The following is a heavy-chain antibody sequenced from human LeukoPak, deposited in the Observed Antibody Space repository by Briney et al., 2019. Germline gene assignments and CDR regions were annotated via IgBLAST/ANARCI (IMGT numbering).Heavy chain of an antibody. D-gene: IGHD4/OR15-4a*01. J-gene: IGHJ4*02. Sequence: SVKVSCKASGGTFSSYAISWVRQAPGQGLEWMGGIIPIFGTANYAQKFQGRVTITADESTSTAYMELSSLRSEDTAVYYCAREQVPRPDYPTYYFDYWGQGTLVTVSS. CDR2: IIPIFGTA. CDR3: AREQVPRPDYPTYYFDY. CDR1: GGTFSSYA. V-gene: IGHV1-69*13.